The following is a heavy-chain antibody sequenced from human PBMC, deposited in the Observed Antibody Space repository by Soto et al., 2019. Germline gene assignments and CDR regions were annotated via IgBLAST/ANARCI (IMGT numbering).Heavy chain of an antibody. D-gene: IGHD3-10*01. Sequence: SETLSLTCSVSGGSMSEYFWSWIRQSPGKGLEWIGYIYYLGSTDYNPALKSRVTISVDTSKRQFSLRLASVTAADAAVYYCARDGYDGSGSPYPAYWGPGTQVTVSS. CDR2: IYYLGST. CDR3: ARDGYDGSGSPYPAY. CDR1: GGSMSEYF. J-gene: IGHJ4*02. V-gene: IGHV4-59*01.